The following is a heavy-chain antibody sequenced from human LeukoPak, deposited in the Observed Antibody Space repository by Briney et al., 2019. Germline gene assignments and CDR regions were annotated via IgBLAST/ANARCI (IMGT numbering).Heavy chain of an antibody. CDR3: ARGGKWLVLYYYYGMDV. D-gene: IGHD6-19*01. CDR2: INPNSGGT. V-gene: IGHV1-2*02. J-gene: IGHJ6*02. Sequence: ASVKVSCKASGGTFSSYAVSWVRQAPGQGLEWMGWINPNSGGTNYAQKFQGRVTMTRDTSISTAYMELSRLRSDDTAVYYCARGGKWLVLYYYYGMDVWGQGTTVTVSS. CDR1: GGTFSSYA.